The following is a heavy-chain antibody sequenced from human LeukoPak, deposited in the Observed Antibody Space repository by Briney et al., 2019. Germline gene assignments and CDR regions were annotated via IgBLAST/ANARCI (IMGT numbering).Heavy chain of an antibody. CDR1: GYTFTSYD. Sequence: ASVKDSCKASGYTFTSYDINWVRQATGQGLEWMRWMNPNSGNTGYAQRFQGRVTMTRNTSISTAYMELSSLRSEDTAVYYCARGDYYDSSGYYGVRVNAFDIWGQGTMVTVSS. D-gene: IGHD3-22*01. V-gene: IGHV1-8*01. CDR3: ARGDYYDSSGYYGVRVNAFDI. CDR2: MNPNSGNT. J-gene: IGHJ3*02.